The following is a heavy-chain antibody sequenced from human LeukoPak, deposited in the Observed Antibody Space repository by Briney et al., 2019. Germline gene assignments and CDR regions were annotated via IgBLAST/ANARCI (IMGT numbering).Heavy chain of an antibody. D-gene: IGHD2-2*01. CDR3: ARDCSSTSCYGVNWFDP. J-gene: IGHJ5*02. CDR1: GYSFTSYW. CDR2: ISAYNGNT. V-gene: IGHV1-18*04. Sequence: GESLKISCKGSGYSFTSYWIGWVRQAPGQGLEWMGWISAYNGNTNYAQKLQGRVTMTTDTSTSTAYMELRSLRSDDTAVYYCARDCSSTSCYGVNWFDPWGQGTLVTVSS.